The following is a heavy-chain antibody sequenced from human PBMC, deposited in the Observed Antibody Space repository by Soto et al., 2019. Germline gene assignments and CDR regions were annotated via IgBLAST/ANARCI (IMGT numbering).Heavy chain of an antibody. CDR1: GGSISSGGYY. CDR3: AGAAHYSSPFRWFDPWGYYGMDV. D-gene: IGHD6-13*01. J-gene: IGHJ6*02. Sequence: SETLSLTCTVSGGSISSGGYYWSWIRQHPGKGLEWIGYIYYSGSTYYNPSLKSRVTISVDTSKNQFSLKLSSVTAADTAVYYCAGAAHYSSPFRWFDPWGYYGMDVWGQGTTVTVSS. V-gene: IGHV4-31*03. CDR2: IYYSGST.